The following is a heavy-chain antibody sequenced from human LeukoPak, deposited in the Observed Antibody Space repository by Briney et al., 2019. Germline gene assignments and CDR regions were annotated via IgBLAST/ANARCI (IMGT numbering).Heavy chain of an antibody. CDR3: ATDSRIVGATKRSY. Sequence: PGGSLRLSCAASGFTFSNAYMNWVRQAPGKGLEWVGRIKPKTDGETTEYAAPVKDRFSISRDDSKSMMYLQMNSLKTEDTAVYYCATDSRIVGATKRSYWGQGTLVTVFS. CDR1: GFTFSNAY. V-gene: IGHV3-15*07. CDR2: IKPKTDGETT. D-gene: IGHD1-26*01. J-gene: IGHJ4*02.